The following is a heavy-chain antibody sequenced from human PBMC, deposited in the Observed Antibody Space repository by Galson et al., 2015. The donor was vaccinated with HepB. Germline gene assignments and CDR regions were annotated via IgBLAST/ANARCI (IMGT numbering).Heavy chain of an antibody. J-gene: IGHJ4*02. CDR1: GFTFSSYG. CDR2: ISYDGSNK. V-gene: IGHV3-30*18. CDR3: AKGETDYYDSSGYH. Sequence: SLRLSCAASGFTFSSYGMRWVRQAPGKGLEWVAVISYDGSNKYYADSVKGRFTISRDNSKNTLYLQMNSLRAEDTAVYYCAKGETDYYDSSGYHWGQGTLVTVSS. D-gene: IGHD3-22*01.